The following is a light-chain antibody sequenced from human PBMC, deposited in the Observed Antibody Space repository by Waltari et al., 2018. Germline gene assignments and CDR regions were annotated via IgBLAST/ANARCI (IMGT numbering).Light chain of an antibody. CDR3: HVWHPHVDPGV. J-gene: IGLJ1*01. V-gene: IGLV3-21*04. CDR1: NIGTYS. Sequence: SYVVTQPPSVSVAPGETATITCGGDNIGTYSVHWYQQKAGQAPVLVIFYDRDRPSGVPNRFSGCNAGNTATLTIGRVEAGDEARYYCHVWHPHVDPGVFGTGTEVTVL. CDR2: YDR.